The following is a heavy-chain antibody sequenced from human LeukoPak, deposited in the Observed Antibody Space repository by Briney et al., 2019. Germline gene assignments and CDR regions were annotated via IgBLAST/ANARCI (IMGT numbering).Heavy chain of an antibody. V-gene: IGHV4-39*01. CDR2: IYYSGST. CDR1: GGSISSSDYY. J-gene: IGHJ1*01. D-gene: IGHD2-15*01. Sequence: PSETLSLTCTVSGGSISSSDYYWAWIRQPPGKGLEWIGNIYYSGSTYYNPSLKSRVTISVDTSKNQFSLKLSSVTAADTAVYYCARQFVQNYPIVVVVAASTLEYFQHWGQGTLVTVSS. CDR3: ARQFVQNYPIVVVVAASTLEYFQH.